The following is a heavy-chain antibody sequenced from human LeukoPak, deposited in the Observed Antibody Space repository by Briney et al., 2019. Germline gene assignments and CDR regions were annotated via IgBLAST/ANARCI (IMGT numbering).Heavy chain of an antibody. CDR2: IYAGDSDT. D-gene: IGHD3-16*01. J-gene: IGHJ6*03. CDR1: GYSFNTYW. Sequence: GESLKISCEGSGYSFNTYWIGWVRQMPGKGLEWMGFIYAGDSDTTYSPSFQGQVTISADKSINTVYLQWSNLKASDTATYYCARRGGGRDYYYMDVWGKGTTVTVSS. CDR3: ARRGGGRDYYYMDV. V-gene: IGHV5-51*01.